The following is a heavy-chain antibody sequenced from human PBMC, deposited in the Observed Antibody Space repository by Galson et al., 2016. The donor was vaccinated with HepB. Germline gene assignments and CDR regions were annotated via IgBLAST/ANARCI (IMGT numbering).Heavy chain of an antibody. CDR3: AGAHRLEMRRGRGDVFDF. Sequence: SETLSLTCSVSGGSVSSGSHYWSWIRQPPGMALEWIGHTYYSGGTNYNPSLQSRVTMSVDMSKNQFSLKRTSVTTADTALYFCAGAHRLEMRRGRGDVFDFWGPGTMVSVSS. D-gene: IGHD1-1*01. V-gene: IGHV4-61*01. J-gene: IGHJ3*01. CDR1: GGSVSSGSHY. CDR2: TYYSGGT.